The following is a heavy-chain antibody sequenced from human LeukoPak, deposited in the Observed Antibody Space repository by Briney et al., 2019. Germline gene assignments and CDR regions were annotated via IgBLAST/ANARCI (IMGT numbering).Heavy chain of an antibody. Sequence: GGSLRLSCAASGFTFSNYWMHWVRQAPGKGLEWVAVIWYDGSNKYYADSVKGRFTISRDNSKNTLYLQMNSLRAEDTAVYYCARDDSSGYYPLLVYWGQGTLVTVSS. V-gene: IGHV3-33*08. D-gene: IGHD3-22*01. CDR1: GFTFSNYW. CDR3: ARDDSSGYYPLLVY. CDR2: IWYDGSNK. J-gene: IGHJ4*02.